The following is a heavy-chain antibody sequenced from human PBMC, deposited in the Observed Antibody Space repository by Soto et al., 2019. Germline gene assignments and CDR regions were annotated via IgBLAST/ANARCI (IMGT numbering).Heavy chain of an antibody. V-gene: IGHV1-69*13. CDR3: ARISVVPAAGVWFDP. J-gene: IGHJ5*02. CDR2: IIPIFGTA. CDR1: GGTFSSYA. Sequence: GASVKVSCKASGGTFSSYAISWVRQAPGQGLEWMGGIIPIFGTANYAQKFQGRVTITADESTSTAYMELSSLRSEDTAVYYCARISVVPAAGVWFDPWGQGTLVTVSS. D-gene: IGHD2-2*01.